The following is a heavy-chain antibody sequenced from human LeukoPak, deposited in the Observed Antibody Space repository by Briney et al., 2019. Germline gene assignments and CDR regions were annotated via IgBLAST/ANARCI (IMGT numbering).Heavy chain of an antibody. J-gene: IGHJ5*02. V-gene: IGHV1-69*01. CDR2: IIPIFGTA. D-gene: IGHD2-15*01. CDR3: AREGYCSGGSCYSRWSAP. CDR1: GGTFSIYA. Sequence: SVRVSCKASGGTFSIYAISWVRQAPGQGLEWMGGIIPIFGTANYAQKFQGRVTITADESTRTAYMELSSLRSEDTAAYYCAREGYCSGGSCYSRWSAPWGQGTLVTVSS.